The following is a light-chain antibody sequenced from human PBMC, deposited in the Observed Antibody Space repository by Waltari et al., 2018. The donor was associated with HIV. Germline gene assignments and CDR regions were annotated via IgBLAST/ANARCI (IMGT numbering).Light chain of an antibody. CDR2: RNN. CDR1: SSTIEHAH. Sequence: QSVLTPPPSASGTPGQRVPVSCSGDSSTIEHAHVYWFQQPPGTAPKLLIYRNNQRPSGVPDRFSGSKSGTSASLAISGLRAEDEADYYCAAWDDSFVVFGGGTKLTVL. CDR3: AAWDDSFVV. V-gene: IGLV1-47*01. J-gene: IGLJ2*01.